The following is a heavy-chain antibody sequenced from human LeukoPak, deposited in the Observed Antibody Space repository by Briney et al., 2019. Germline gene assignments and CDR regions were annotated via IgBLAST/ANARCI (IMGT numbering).Heavy chain of an antibody. J-gene: IGHJ5*02. Sequence: SVKVSCKASGGTFSSYAISWVRQAPGQGLEWMGRIIPILGIANYAQKFQGRVTITADKSTSIAYMELSSLRSEDTAVYYCARDSSGWTERNWFDPWGQGTLVTVSS. D-gene: IGHD6-19*01. CDR1: GGTFSSYA. CDR2: IIPILGIA. V-gene: IGHV1-69*04. CDR3: ARDSSGWTERNWFDP.